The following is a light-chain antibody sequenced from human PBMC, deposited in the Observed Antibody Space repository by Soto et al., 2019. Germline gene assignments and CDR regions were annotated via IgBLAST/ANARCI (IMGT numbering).Light chain of an antibody. CDR3: QQYETFSGT. CDR1: QPISSW. Sequence: IQLTQSPPTLSASVGDRVTITCRASQPISSWLAWYHQKPGKAPNLLIFDASNLESGVPSRFSGSGSGTEFTLTISSLQPEDFGIYYCQQYETFSGTFGPGTKVDIK. V-gene: IGKV1-5*01. J-gene: IGKJ1*01. CDR2: DAS.